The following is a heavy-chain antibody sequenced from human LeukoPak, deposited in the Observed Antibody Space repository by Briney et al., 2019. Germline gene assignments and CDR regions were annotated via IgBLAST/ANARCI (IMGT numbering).Heavy chain of an antibody. V-gene: IGHV3-30*18. CDR3: AKDFTSGWTADLFDY. J-gene: IGHJ4*02. Sequence: GRSQRLSCAASGSTVSSYGMHWVRQAPGKGLEWVAVISYDGSNKYYADSVKGRFTISRDNSKNTLYLQMNSLRAEDTAVYYCAKDFTSGWTADLFDYWGQGTLVTVSS. CDR2: ISYDGSNK. CDR1: GSTVSSYG. D-gene: IGHD6-19*01.